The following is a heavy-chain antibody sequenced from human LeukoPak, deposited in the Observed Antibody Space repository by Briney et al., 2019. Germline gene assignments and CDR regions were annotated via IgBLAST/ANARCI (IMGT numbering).Heavy chain of an antibody. CDR2: IYYSGTT. Sequence: PSETLSLTCTVSGGSISSSSYYWGWIRQPPGKGLEWIGNIYYSGTTYYNPSLKSRVTISVDTSKNQFSLKLSSVTAADTAVYYCAREQQRARVLRFDPWGQGTLVTVSS. CDR1: GGSISSSSYY. V-gene: IGHV4-39*07. CDR3: AREQQRARVLRFDP. J-gene: IGHJ5*02. D-gene: IGHD6-13*01.